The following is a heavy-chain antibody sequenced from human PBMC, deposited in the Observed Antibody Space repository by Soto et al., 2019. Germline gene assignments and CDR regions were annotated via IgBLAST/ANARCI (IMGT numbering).Heavy chain of an antibody. V-gene: IGHV3-74*01. CDR2: INTDGSNT. Sequence: EVQLVESGGGLVQPGGSLRLSCAASGFTFSSNWMHWVRQAPGKGLVWVSRINTDGSNTNYADPVKGRFTISRDNARNTLYLQMNSLGAEDTAVYFCARSAGFIDFWGQGTLVTVSS. J-gene: IGHJ4*02. CDR3: ARSAGFIDF. CDR1: GFTFSSNW.